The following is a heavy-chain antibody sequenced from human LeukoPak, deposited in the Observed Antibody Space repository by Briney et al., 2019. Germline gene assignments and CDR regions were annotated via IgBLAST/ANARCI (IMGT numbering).Heavy chain of an antibody. V-gene: IGHV4-39*01. J-gene: IGHJ5*02. Sequence: PSETLSLTCTVSGGSFTSSSHYWGWIRQPPGRGLEWIGVINYSGTTYYKPSLKSRVTISVDTSKNQFSLKVTSVTAADTAVYFCAGHPLKAYVSDWFDPWGQGTLVTVSS. CDR3: AGHPLKAYVSDWFDP. D-gene: IGHD3-10*02. CDR2: INYSGTT. CDR1: GGSFTSSSHY.